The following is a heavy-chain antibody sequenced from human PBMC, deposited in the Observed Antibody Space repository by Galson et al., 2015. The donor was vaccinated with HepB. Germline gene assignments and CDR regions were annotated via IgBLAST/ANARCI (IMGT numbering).Heavy chain of an antibody. Sequence: SLRLSCAASGFTFSSYAMSWVRQAPGKGLEWVSAISGSGGSTYYADSVKGRFTNSRDNSKNTLYLQMNSLRAEDTAVYYCAKDPGCSGGSCYYYYGMDVWGQGTTVTVSS. CDR1: GFTFSSYA. J-gene: IGHJ6*02. CDR3: AKDPGCSGGSCYYYYGMDV. CDR2: ISGSGGST. D-gene: IGHD2-15*01. V-gene: IGHV3-23*01.